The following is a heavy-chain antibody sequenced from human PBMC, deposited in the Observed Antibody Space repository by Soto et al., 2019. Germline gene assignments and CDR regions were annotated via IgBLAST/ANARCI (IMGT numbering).Heavy chain of an antibody. CDR2: IYSGGST. CDR3: ARDSRGYSYDDAFDI. J-gene: IGHJ3*02. D-gene: IGHD5-18*01. V-gene: IGHV3-53*01. CDR1: GFTVSSNY. Sequence: GGSLRLSCAASGFTVSSNYMSWVRQAPGKGLEWVSVIYSGGSTYYADSVKGRFTISRDNSKNTLYLHMNSLRAEDTAVYYCARDSRGYSYDDAFDIWGQGTMVTVSS.